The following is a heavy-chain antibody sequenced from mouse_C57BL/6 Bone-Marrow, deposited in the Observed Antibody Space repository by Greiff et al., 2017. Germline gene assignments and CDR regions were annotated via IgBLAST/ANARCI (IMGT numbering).Heavy chain of an antibody. CDR1: GYTFTSYG. D-gene: IGHD2-1*01. Sequence: QVQLQQSGAELARPGASVKLSCKASGYTFTSYGISWVKQRTGQGLEWIGEIYPRSGNTYYNEKFKGKATLTAEKSSSTAYMELRSLTSEDSAVYFCAREGGNYVGFAYWGQGTLVTVSA. CDR2: IYPRSGNT. CDR3: AREGGNYVGFAY. V-gene: IGHV1-81*01. J-gene: IGHJ3*01.